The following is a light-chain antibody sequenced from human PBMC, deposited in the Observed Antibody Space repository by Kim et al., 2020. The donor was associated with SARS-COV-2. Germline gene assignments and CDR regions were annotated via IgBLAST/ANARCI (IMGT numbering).Light chain of an antibody. Sequence: EIVLTQSPATLSVYPGESVTLSCRASQSVSTNLAWYHQKPGQSPRLFMYGVTTRAGGIPARFSGSGSGTDFNLTISGLQSEDFAVYYCQQYEDWPRSFGQGTKLEI. CDR1: QSVSTN. CDR2: GVT. J-gene: IGKJ2*03. V-gene: IGKV3-15*01. CDR3: QQYEDWPRS.